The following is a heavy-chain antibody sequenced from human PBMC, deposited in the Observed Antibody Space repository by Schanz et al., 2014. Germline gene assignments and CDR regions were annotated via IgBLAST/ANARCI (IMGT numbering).Heavy chain of an antibody. CDR2: ISWNSGTI. Sequence: EVQLVESGGGLVQPGKSLRLSCAASGFTFDKYAMHWVRQAPGKGLEWVSVISWNSGTIGYADSVKGRFTISRDNAENTLFLQMNSLRAEDTAVYFCAKIERNEDWGQGTLVTVSS. D-gene: IGHD1-1*01. CDR1: GFTFDKYA. CDR3: AKIERNED. J-gene: IGHJ4*02. V-gene: IGHV3-9*01.